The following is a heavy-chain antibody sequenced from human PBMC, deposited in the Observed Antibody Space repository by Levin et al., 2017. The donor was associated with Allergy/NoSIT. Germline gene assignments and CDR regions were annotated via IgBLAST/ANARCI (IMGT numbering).Heavy chain of an antibody. V-gene: IGHV3-7*04. J-gene: IGHJ3*02. CDR1: GFTFRSSW. CDR3: ARNWRSAFDI. Sequence: LSLTCAASGFTFRSSWMSWVRQAPGKGLEWVANVKQDGTEKYYVDSVKGRFTISKDNAENSVYLHMTSLRVEDTAVYFCARNWRSAFDIWGQGTMVTVSS. CDR2: VKQDGTEK.